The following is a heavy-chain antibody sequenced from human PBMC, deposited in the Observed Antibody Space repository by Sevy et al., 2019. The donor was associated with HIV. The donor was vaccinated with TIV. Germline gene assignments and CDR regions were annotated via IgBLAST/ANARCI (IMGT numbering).Heavy chain of an antibody. D-gene: IGHD5-18*01. J-gene: IGHJ6*02. Sequence: GGSLRLSCAASGFSFSSYDMHWVRQAPGMGLEWVAVIRYDGSNKHYGDSVKGRFTISRENSKNAMYLQMSSLRAQDTAVYYGAREKVDTSMIFVEYYGMDVWGQGTTVTVSS. CDR3: AREKVDTSMIFVEYYGMDV. V-gene: IGHV3-33*01. CDR1: GFSFSSYD. CDR2: IRYDGSNK.